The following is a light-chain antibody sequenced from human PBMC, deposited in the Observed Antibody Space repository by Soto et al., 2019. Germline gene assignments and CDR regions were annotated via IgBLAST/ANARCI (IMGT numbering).Light chain of an antibody. J-gene: IGLJ2*01. Sequence: QSVLTQPASVSGSPGQSITISCTGTSSDIGAYNYVSWYQHHPGKAPKVIINDVSNRPSGVSNRFSGSKSGNTASLTISGLQAEDEADYYCSSYTNSGFVVFGGGTKLTVL. CDR1: SSDIGAYNY. V-gene: IGLV2-14*03. CDR2: DVS. CDR3: SSYTNSGFVV.